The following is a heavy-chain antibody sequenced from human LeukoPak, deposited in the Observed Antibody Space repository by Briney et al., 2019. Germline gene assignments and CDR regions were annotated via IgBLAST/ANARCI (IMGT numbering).Heavy chain of an antibody. J-gene: IGHJ6*03. CDR1: GYTFSDYY. Sequence: ASVKVSCKASGYTFSDYYMHWVRQATGQGLEWMGWMNPNSGNTGYAQKFQGRVTITRNTSISTAYMELSSLRSEDTAVYYCARAIPYCSGGSCYWGYYYYMDVWGKGTTVTVSS. CDR3: ARAIPYCSGGSCYWGYYYYMDV. CDR2: MNPNSGNT. D-gene: IGHD2-15*01. V-gene: IGHV1-8*03.